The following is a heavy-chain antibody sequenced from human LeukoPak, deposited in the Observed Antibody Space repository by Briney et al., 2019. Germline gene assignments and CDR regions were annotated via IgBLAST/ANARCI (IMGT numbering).Heavy chain of an antibody. CDR2: ISGSGGST. CDR3: AKVLAYSGYDSEDY. V-gene: IGHV3-23*01. D-gene: IGHD5-12*01. J-gene: IGHJ4*02. Sequence: GGTLRLSCAASGFTFSSYGMSWVRQAPGKGLEWVSAISGSGGSTYYADSVKGRFTISRDNSKNTLYLQMNSLRAEDTAVYYCAKVLAYSGYDSEDYWGQGTLVTVSS. CDR1: GFTFSSYG.